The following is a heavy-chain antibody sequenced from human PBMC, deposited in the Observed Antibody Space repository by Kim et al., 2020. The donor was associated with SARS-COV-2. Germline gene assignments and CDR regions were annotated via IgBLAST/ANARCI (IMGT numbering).Heavy chain of an antibody. V-gene: IGHV3-11*03. Sequence: GGSLRLSCAASGFTFSDYYMSWIRQAPGKGLEWVSYISSSSSYTNYADSVKGRFTISRDNAKNSLYLQMNSLRAEDTAVYYCARALPLTGYLGPYYYYYGMDVWGQGTTVTVSS. CDR1: GFTFSDYY. J-gene: IGHJ6*02. CDR3: ARALPLTGYLGPYYYYYGMDV. D-gene: IGHD3-9*01. CDR2: ISSSSSYT.